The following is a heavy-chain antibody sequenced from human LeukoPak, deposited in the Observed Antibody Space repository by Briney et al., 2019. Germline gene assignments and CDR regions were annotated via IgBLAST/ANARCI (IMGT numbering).Heavy chain of an antibody. Sequence: SETLSLTCTVSGGSISSGGYYWSWIRQPPGKGLEWIGYIYYSGTTNYNPSLKSRVTMSVDTSKNQFSLKLSSVTAADTAVYYCARERADYYFDYWGQGTLVTVSS. CDR1: GGSISSGGYY. CDR2: IYYSGTT. J-gene: IGHJ4*02. D-gene: IGHD3-3*01. V-gene: IGHV4-61*08. CDR3: ARERADYYFDY.